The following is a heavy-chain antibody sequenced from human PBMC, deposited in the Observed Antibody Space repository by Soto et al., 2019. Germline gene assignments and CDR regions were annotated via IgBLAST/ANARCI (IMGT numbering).Heavy chain of an antibody. CDR3: ARVFPSGIMIKFEGVKPNDY. CDR2: MYYSGST. D-gene: IGHD3-16*01. Sequence: SEALSLSCTVSGVSVSSGSYYWSWIRQPPGKGLEWIGYMYYSGSTNYNPSLKSRVTISVDTSKNQFSLKLSSVTAADTAVYYCARVFPSGIMIKFEGVKPNDYWGQGAQVTVYS. CDR1: GVSVSSGSYY. V-gene: IGHV4-61*01. J-gene: IGHJ4*02.